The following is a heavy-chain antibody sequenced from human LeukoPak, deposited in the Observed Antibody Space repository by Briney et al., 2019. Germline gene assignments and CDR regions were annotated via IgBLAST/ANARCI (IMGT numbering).Heavy chain of an antibody. CDR2: IYTSGSTSGST. CDR1: GGSINSGSYY. J-gene: IGHJ4*02. D-gene: IGHD2-2*01. Sequence: PSETLSLTCTVSGGSINSGSYYWSWIRQPAGKGLEWIGRIYTSGSTSGSTNYNPSLKSRVTISVDTSKNQFSLKLSSVIAADTAVYYCAIDSYLRQYYFAYWGPGTLVTVSS. CDR3: AIDSYLRQYYFAY. V-gene: IGHV4-61*02.